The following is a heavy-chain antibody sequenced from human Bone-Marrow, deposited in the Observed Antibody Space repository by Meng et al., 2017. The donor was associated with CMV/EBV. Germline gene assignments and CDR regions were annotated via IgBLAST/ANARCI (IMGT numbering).Heavy chain of an antibody. D-gene: IGHD3-3*01. CDR2: IRYDGSNK. CDR1: EFTFSSYG. V-gene: IGHV3-30*02. Sequence: GGSLRLSCAASEFTFSSYGMHWVRQAPGKGLEWVAFIRYDGSNKYYEESVKGRFIISRDNSKNTLYLQMNSLRAEDTAVYYCAKDPTPDSEFWSGSYSDNWGQGTPVTVSS. J-gene: IGHJ4*02. CDR3: AKDPTPDSEFWSGSYSDN.